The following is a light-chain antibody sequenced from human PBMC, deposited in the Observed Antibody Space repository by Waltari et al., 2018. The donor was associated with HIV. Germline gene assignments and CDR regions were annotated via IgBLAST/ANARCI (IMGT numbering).Light chain of an antibody. J-gene: IGLJ2*01. Sequence: QSALTQPPSASGSPGQPVTIACTGTSSAVGGYNYVSWYQQYPGKAPKLMIYEVTKRPSGVPDRFSGSKSGNTASLTVSGLQAEDEADYYCSSYAGSNNYVVFGGGTRLTAL. V-gene: IGLV2-8*01. CDR1: SSAVGGYNY. CDR2: EVT. CDR3: SSYAGSNNYVV.